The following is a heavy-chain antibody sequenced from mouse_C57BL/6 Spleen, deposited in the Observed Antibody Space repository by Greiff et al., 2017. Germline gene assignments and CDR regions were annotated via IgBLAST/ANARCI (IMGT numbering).Heavy chain of an antibody. J-gene: IGHJ4*01. CDR3: ARGANWDEGYAMDY. CDR2: ISYDGSN. CDR1: GYSITSGYY. D-gene: IGHD4-1*02. Sequence: ESGPGLVKPSQSLSLTCSVTGYSITSGYYWNWIRQFPGNKLEWMGYISYDGSNNYNPSLKNRISITRDTSKNQFFLKLNSVTTEDTATYYCARGANWDEGYAMDYWGQGTSVTVSS. V-gene: IGHV3-6*01.